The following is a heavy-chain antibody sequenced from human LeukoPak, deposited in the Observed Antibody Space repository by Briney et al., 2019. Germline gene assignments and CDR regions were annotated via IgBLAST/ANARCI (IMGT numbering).Heavy chain of an antibody. CDR3: ARGVWQQLVNWFDP. CDR1: GGSISSHY. V-gene: IGHV4-34*01. CDR2: INHSGST. Sequence: SETLSLTCTVSGGSISSHYWSWIRQPPGKGLEWIGEINHSGSTNYNPSLKSRVTISVDTSKNQFSLKLSSVTAADTAVYYCARGVWQQLVNWFDPWGQGTLVTVSS. J-gene: IGHJ5*02. D-gene: IGHD6-13*01.